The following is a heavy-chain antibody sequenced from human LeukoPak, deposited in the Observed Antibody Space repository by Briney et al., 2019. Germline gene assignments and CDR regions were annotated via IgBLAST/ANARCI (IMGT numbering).Heavy chain of an antibody. CDR1: GFTFSNAW. Sequence: GGSLRLSCAASGFTFSNAWMSWVRQAPGKGLEWVANIKQDGSEKYCVDPVQGRFTISRDNTKNSLYLQMNSLRAEDTSVYYCARDRWGSGTGGFDYWGQGTLVTVSS. D-gene: IGHD3-10*01. V-gene: IGHV3-7*01. J-gene: IGHJ4*02. CDR3: ARDRWGSGTGGFDY. CDR2: IKQDGSEK.